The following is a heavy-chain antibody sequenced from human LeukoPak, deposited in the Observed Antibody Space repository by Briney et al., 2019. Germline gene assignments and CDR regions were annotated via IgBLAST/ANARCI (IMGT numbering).Heavy chain of an antibody. CDR1: GFTFSSYG. CDR2: IWYDGINK. CDR3: ARDLNYYDSSGYLED. Sequence: GGSLRLSCAASGFTFSSYGMHWVRQAPGKGLEWVAVIWYDGINKYYADSVKGRFTISRDNSKNTLYLQMNSLRAEDTAVYYCARDLNYYDSSGYLEDWGQGTLVTVSS. J-gene: IGHJ4*02. D-gene: IGHD3-22*01. V-gene: IGHV3-33*01.